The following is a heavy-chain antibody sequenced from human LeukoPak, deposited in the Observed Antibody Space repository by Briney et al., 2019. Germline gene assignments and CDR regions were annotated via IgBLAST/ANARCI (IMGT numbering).Heavy chain of an antibody. D-gene: IGHD3-10*01. J-gene: IGHJ5*02. Sequence: GASVTVSFKASGYTFTSYGISWVRQAPGQGLEWMGWISAYNGNTNYAQKLQGRVTMTTDTSTSTAYMELSSLRSEDTAVYYCARLGLVRGVIKGWFDPWGQGTLVTVSS. CDR2: ISAYNGNT. V-gene: IGHV1-18*01. CDR3: ARLGLVRGVIKGWFDP. CDR1: GYTFTSYG.